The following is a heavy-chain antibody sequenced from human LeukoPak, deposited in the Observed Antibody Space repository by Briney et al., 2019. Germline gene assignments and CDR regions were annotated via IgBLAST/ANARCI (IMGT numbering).Heavy chain of an antibody. J-gene: IGHJ4*02. CDR1: GFTFSSYS. V-gene: IGHV3-21*01. Sequence: GGSLRLSCAASGFTFSSYSMNWVRQAPGKGLEWVSSISSSSSYIYYADSVKGRFTISRDNAKNSLYLQMNSLRAEDTAVYYCARSGQQLDFDYWGQGTLVTVPS. CDR3: ARSGQQLDFDY. D-gene: IGHD6-13*01. CDR2: ISSSSSYI.